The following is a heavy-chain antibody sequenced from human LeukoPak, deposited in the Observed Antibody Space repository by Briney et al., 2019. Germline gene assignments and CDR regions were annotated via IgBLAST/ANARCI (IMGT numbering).Heavy chain of an antibody. CDR1: GFTFSSYA. J-gene: IGHJ4*02. V-gene: IGHV3-23*01. CDR2: ISGSGGST. Sequence: GGSLRLSCAASGFTFSSYAMSWVRQAPGKGLEWVSAISGSGGSTYYADSVKGRFTISRDNSKNTPYLQMNSLRAEDTAVYYCAKDQHPFCSGGSCYFADYWGQGTLVTVSS. D-gene: IGHD2-15*01. CDR3: AKDQHPFCSGGSCYFADY.